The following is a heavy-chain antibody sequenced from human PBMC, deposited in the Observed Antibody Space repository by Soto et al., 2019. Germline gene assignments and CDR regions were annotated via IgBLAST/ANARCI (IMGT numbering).Heavy chain of an antibody. J-gene: IGHJ4*02. CDR2: SRPKAQGYTT. Sequence: HPGGSLRLSCAASGFTFSDNYIAWVRQDPGKGLEWVGRSRPKAQGYTTQYAASVKCRFTTSRDDSKNSVYLQMNSLKTEDTAVYYCVRATDYSDSSCYTRCFDYWGRRTLVTVSS. CDR1: GFTFSDNY. D-gene: IGHD3-22*01. V-gene: IGHV3-72*01. CDR3: VRATDYSDSSCYTRCFDY.